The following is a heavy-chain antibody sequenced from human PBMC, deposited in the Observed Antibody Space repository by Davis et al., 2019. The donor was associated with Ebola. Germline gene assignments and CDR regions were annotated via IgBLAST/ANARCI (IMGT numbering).Heavy chain of an antibody. J-gene: IGHJ3*02. Sequence: ESLKISCVASGFTVSSDYMSWVRQAPGKGLEWIGYIYYSGSTNYNPSLKSRVTISLDMSKNQVSLKLTSVTAADTALYYCARRRQGLEVVFDIWGQGTMVTVSS. V-gene: IGHV4-59*08. CDR1: GFTVSSDY. CDR3: ARRRQGLEVVFDI. CDR2: IYYSGST.